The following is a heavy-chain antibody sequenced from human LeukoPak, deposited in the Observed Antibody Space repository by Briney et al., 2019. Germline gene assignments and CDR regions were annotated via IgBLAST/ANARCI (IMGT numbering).Heavy chain of an antibody. CDR1: GYSFTSYW. CDR3: AGGLDYVWGSYRRGEPFDY. CDR2: IYPGDSDT. D-gene: IGHD3-16*02. J-gene: IGHJ4*02. V-gene: IGHV5-51*01. Sequence: GESLKISCKGSGYSFTSYWIGWVRQLPGKGLEWMGIIYPGDSDTRYSPSFQGQVTISADKSISTAYLQWSSLKASDTAMYYCAGGLDYVWGSYRRGEPFDYWGQGTLVTVSS.